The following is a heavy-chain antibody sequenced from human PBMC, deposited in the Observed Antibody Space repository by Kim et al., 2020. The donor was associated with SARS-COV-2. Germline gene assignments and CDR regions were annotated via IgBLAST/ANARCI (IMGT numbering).Heavy chain of an antibody. CDR3: ARVWYDYVWVSYRSNYYYYGMDV. J-gene: IGHJ6*02. CDR1: GGSISSSNW. CDR2: IYHSGST. D-gene: IGHD3-16*02. V-gene: IGHV4-4*02. Sequence: SETLSLTCAVSGGSISSSNWWSWVRQPPGKGLEWIGEIYHSGSTNYNPSLKSRVTISVDKSKNQFSLKLSSVTAADTAVYYCARVWYDYVWVSYRSNYYYYGMDVWGQGTTVTVSS.